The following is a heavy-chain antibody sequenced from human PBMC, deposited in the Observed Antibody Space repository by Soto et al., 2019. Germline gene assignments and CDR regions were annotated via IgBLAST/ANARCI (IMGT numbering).Heavy chain of an antibody. CDR2: INPNSGGT. J-gene: IGHJ6*04. V-gene: IGHV1-2*04. Sequence: ASVKVSCKASGYTFTGYYMHWVRQAPGQGLEWMGWINPNSGGTNYAQKFQGWVTMTRDTSISTAYMELSRLRSDDTAVYYCARDGYCIRTICHDDPYYSYGMYVWGKGTTVTVSS. CDR1: GYTFTGYY. CDR3: ARDGYCIRTICHDDPYYSYGMYV. D-gene: IGHD2-2*03.